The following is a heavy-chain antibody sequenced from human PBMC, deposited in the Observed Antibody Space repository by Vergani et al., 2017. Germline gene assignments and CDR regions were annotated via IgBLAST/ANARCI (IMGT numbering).Heavy chain of an antibody. J-gene: IGHJ4*02. CDR3: ARGYCTNSICRGKVDS. D-gene: IGHD2-8*01. CDR2: IKSKTDGGTT. Sequence: EVQLLGSGGDLVQPGGSLRLSCAASGFTFIMHAMSWVRQAPGKGLEWVGRIKSKTDGGTTDYAAPVKGRFTISRDDSKNTLYLQMNSLRAEDTAVYYCARGYCTNSICRGKVDSWGQGTLVTVSS. V-gene: IGHV3-15*01. CDR1: GFTFIMHA.